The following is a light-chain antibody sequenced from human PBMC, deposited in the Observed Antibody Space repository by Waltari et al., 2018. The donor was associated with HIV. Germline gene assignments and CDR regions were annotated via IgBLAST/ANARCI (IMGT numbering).Light chain of an antibody. Sequence: VMTQSPATLSLSPGDRATLPCRASQNVRSNVAWYQQTPGQAPRLLIYGASTRAADMPARFSASGSGTEFTLTISSLQSEDFAVYYCQQSTNWPPYTFGQGTKLEVK. J-gene: IGKJ2*01. CDR1: QNVRSN. V-gene: IGKV3-15*01. CDR2: GAS. CDR3: QQSTNWPPYT.